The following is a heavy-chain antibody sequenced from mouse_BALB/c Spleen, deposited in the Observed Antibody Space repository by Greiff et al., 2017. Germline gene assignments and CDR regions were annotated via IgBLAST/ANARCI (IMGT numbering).Heavy chain of an antibody. Sequence: VQLQESGAELARPGASVMLSCKASGYTFTSYWMQWVKQRPGQGLEWIGAIYPGDGDTRYTQKFKGKATLTADKSSSTAYMQLSSLASEDSAVYYCARPYYGYDDWFAYWGQGTLVTVSA. CDR3: ARPYYGYDDWFAY. J-gene: IGHJ3*01. D-gene: IGHD2-9*01. CDR1: GYTFTSYW. V-gene: IGHV1-87*01. CDR2: IYPGDGDT.